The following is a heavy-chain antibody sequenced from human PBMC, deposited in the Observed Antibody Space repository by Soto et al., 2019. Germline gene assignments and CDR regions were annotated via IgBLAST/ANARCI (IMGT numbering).Heavy chain of an antibody. CDR3: AHEGWLQCFDY. Sequence: QITLKESGPTLVKPTQTLTLTCTFSGFSLSTSGVGVGWIRQPPGKALEWLALIYWDDDKRYSPSLKSRLTIPKYTSKNQVVLTMTNMDPVDTATYYCAHEGWLQCFDYWGQGTLVTVSS. J-gene: IGHJ4*02. CDR2: IYWDDDK. D-gene: IGHD5-12*01. CDR1: GFSLSTSGVG. V-gene: IGHV2-5*02.